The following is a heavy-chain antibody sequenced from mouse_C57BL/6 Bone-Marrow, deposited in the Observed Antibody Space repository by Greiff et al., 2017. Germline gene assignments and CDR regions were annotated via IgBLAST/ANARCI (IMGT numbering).Heavy chain of an antibody. CDR2: INSDGGST. CDR3: ARHSVVAPPYWYFDV. CDR1: EYEFPSHD. D-gene: IGHD1-1*01. J-gene: IGHJ1*03. V-gene: IGHV5-2*01. Sequence: EVKLVESGGGLVQPGESLKLSCESNEYEFPSHDMSWVRKTPEKRLELVAAINSDGGSTYYPATMERRFIISRDNTKKTLYLQMSSLRSEDTALYYCARHSVVAPPYWYFDVWGTGTTVTVSS.